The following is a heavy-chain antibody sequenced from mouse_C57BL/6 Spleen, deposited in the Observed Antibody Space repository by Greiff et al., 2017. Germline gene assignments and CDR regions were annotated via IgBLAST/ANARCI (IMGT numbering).Heavy chain of an antibody. J-gene: IGHJ1*03. D-gene: IGHD1-1*01. Sequence: QVQLQQSGAELARPGASVKLSCKASGYTFTSYGISWVKQRTGQGLEWIGEIYPRSGNTYYNAKFKGKATLTADKSSSTAYMELRSLTSEDSAVYFCARSIFDGIVDFDVWGTGTTVTVSS. CDR1: GYTFTSYG. CDR3: ARSIFDGIVDFDV. CDR2: IYPRSGNT. V-gene: IGHV1-81*01.